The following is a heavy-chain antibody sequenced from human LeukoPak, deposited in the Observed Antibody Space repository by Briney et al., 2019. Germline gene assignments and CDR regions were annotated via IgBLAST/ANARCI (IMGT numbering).Heavy chain of an antibody. CDR3: ARAGYSSSWGY. J-gene: IGHJ4*02. Sequence: SETLSLTCTVSGGSISSSSYYWGWIRQPPGKGLEWSGSIYYSGSTYYNPSLKSRVTISVDTSKNQFSLKLSSVTAADTAVYYCARAGYSSSWGYWGQGTLVTVSS. CDR2: IYYSGST. V-gene: IGHV4-39*07. D-gene: IGHD6-13*01. CDR1: GGSISSSSYY.